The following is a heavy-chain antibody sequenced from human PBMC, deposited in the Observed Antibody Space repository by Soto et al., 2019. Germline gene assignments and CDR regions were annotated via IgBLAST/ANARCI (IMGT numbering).Heavy chain of an antibody. D-gene: IGHD3-9*01. V-gene: IGHV3-21*05. CDR3: VKSGDNYNILDY. J-gene: IGHJ4*02. CDR2: SSNSGSFT. Sequence: GGSLRLSCAASGFTFSSYGMHWVRQAPGKGLGWIGYSSNSGSFTRYADSVKGRFSISRDNAKSSLYLQISSLRGDDTATYYCVKSGDNYNILDYWGQGTPVTVSS. CDR1: GFTFSSYG.